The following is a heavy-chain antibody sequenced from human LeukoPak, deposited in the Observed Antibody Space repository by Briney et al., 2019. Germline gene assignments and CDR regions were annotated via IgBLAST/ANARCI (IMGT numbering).Heavy chain of an antibody. Sequence: SETLSLTCTVSGGSISSSSYYWGWIRQPPGKGLEWIGSIYYSGSTYYNPSLKSRVTISVDTSKNQFSLKLSSVTAADTAVYYCARDKRVVAVAGMYNWFDPWGQGTLVTVSS. V-gene: IGHV4-39*07. D-gene: IGHD6-19*01. CDR2: IYYSGST. CDR3: ARDKRVVAVAGMYNWFDP. J-gene: IGHJ5*02. CDR1: GGSISSSSYY.